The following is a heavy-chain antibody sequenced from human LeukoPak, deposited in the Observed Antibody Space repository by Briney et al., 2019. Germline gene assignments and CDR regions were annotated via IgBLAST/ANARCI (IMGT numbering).Heavy chain of an antibody. CDR3: ARGRTSFDY. J-gene: IGHJ4*02. CDR2: MSHSGST. V-gene: IGHV4-59*01. D-gene: IGHD4/OR15-4a*01. CDR1: GGYIGSYY. Sequence: SETLSLTCTVSGGYIGSYYWSWIRQPPGKGLEWIGYMSHSGSTNYSPSLKSRVTISLDTSKNQFSLKLTSVTAADTAVYYCARGRTSFDYWGQGTLVTVSS.